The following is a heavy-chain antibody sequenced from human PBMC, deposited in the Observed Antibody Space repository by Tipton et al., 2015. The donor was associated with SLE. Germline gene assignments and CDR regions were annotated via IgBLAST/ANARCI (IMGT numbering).Heavy chain of an antibody. CDR2: INHSGST. D-gene: IGHD3-3*01. CDR1: GGSFSGYY. J-gene: IGHJ3*02. V-gene: IGHV4-34*01. Sequence: TLSLTCAVYGGSFSGYYWSWIRQPPGKGLEWIGEINHSGSTNYNPSLKSRVTISVDTSKNQFSLKLSSVTAADTAVYYCARFSDFWSGYYRMENAFDIWGQGTMVTVSS. CDR3: ARFSDFWSGYYRMENAFDI.